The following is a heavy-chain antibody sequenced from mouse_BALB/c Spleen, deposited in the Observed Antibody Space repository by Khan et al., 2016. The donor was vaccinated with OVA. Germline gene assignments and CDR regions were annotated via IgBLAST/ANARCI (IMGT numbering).Heavy chain of an antibody. Sequence: QVQLQQSGAEVARPGASVKLSCKASGYTFTDYYINWVKQRTGQGLEWIGEISPGSGDTYYNERFKGKATLTADKSSSTAYMQLSSLTSEASAVYSCARRNYFGYTFAYWGQGTLVTVSA. D-gene: IGHD1-2*01. J-gene: IGHJ3*01. CDR3: ARRNYFGYTFAY. CDR1: GYTFTDYY. V-gene: IGHV1-77*01. CDR2: ISPGSGDT.